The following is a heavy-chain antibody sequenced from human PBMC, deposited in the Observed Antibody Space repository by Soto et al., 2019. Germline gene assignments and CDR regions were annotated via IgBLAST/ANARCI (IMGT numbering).Heavy chain of an antibody. CDR2: IWSDGSKK. J-gene: IGHJ4*02. Sequence: QVQLVESGGDLVQPGRSLRLSCAASGFTFSSFGMHWVRQAPGKGLEWVALIWSDGSKKFYTDSVKGRFTISRDNSRNMLYLQMDSLRAEDTAVYYCARDRPGRGYGLDFWGQGTLVTVSS. D-gene: IGHD3-10*01. CDR1: GFTFSSFG. V-gene: IGHV3-33*01. CDR3: ARDRPGRGYGLDF.